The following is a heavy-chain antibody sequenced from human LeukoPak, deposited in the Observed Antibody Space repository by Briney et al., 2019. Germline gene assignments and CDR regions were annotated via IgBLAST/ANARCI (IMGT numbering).Heavy chain of an antibody. CDR3: AKDPRPPYYDILTGPYYFDY. CDR1: GLTFSSYA. D-gene: IGHD3-9*01. CDR2: ISGSGGST. Sequence: GGSLRLSCAASGLTFSSYAMSWVRQAPGKGLEWVSAISGSGGSTYYADSVKGRFTISRDNSKNTLYLQMNSLRAEDTAVYYCAKDPRPPYYDILTGPYYFDYWGQGTLVTVSS. V-gene: IGHV3-23*01. J-gene: IGHJ4*02.